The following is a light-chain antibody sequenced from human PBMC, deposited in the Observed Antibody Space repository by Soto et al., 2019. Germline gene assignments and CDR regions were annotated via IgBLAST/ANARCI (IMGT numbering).Light chain of an antibody. J-gene: IGKJ1*01. CDR1: QSVSSSY. Sequence: EIVLTQSPGTLSLSPGERATLSSRASQSVSSSYLAWYQQKPGQAPRLLIYGASSRATGIPDRFSGSGSGTDFTLTISRLEPEDFAVYYCQQYASSPGWTFGQGTKVEIK. CDR2: GAS. V-gene: IGKV3-20*01. CDR3: QQYASSPGWT.